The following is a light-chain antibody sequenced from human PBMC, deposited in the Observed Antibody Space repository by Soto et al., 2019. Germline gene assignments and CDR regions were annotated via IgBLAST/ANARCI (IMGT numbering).Light chain of an antibody. CDR3: SLYTSSDTPYV. J-gene: IGLJ1*01. V-gene: IGLV2-14*01. CDR2: VVS. CDR1: SSDVGAYDY. Sequence: QSALTQPASVPGSPGQSITISCTGTSSDVGAYDYVSWYQQHPDKAPKLIIYVVSNRPSGVSNRFSGSKSGNTASLTISGLQAEDEADYYCSLYTSSDTPYVFGTGTKLTVL.